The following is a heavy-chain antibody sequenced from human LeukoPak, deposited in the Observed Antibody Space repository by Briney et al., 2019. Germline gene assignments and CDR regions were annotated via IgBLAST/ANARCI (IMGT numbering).Heavy chain of an antibody. Sequence: GGSLRLSCAASGNYWMHWVRQAPGKGLVWVSHINSDGSWTSYADSVKGRFTISKDNAKNTVYLQMNSPRAEDTAVYYCVSFYETYWGRGTLVTVSS. CDR3: VSFYETY. J-gene: IGHJ4*02. CDR1: GNYW. D-gene: IGHD2/OR15-2a*01. V-gene: IGHV3-74*01. CDR2: INSDGSWT.